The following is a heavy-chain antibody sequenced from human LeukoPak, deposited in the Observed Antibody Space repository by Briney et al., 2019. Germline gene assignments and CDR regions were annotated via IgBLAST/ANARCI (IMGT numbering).Heavy chain of an antibody. Sequence: GGSLLLFCATSGFNCITYAMSCVRQDLGKELEWVTAISGSGGSTYYADSVKAWFTISRDNSKNTLYLQMNSRRAGDTAVYYCATTGGRPYYYDSMDVWGQGTTVTVSS. CDR3: ATTGGRPYYYDSMDV. V-gene: IGHV3-23*01. CDR2: ISGSGGST. J-gene: IGHJ6*02. D-gene: IGHD4-11*01. CDR1: GFNCITYA.